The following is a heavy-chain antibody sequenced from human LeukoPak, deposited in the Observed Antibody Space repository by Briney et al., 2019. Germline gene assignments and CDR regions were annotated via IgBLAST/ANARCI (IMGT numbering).Heavy chain of an antibody. CDR3: ATYYPHCSSTSCTAFDY. Sequence: GASVKVSCKVSGYTLTELSMHWVRQAPGKGLEWMGGFDPEDGETIYAQKFQGRVTMTEDTSTDTAYMELSSLRSEDTAVYYCATYYPHCSSTSCTAFDYWGQGTLVTVSS. J-gene: IGHJ4*02. V-gene: IGHV1-24*01. CDR1: GYTLTELS. D-gene: IGHD2-2*01. CDR2: FDPEDGET.